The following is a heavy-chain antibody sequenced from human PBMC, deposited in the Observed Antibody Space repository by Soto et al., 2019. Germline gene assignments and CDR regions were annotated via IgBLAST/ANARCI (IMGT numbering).Heavy chain of an antibody. J-gene: IGHJ6*02. CDR2: INPNSGGT. V-gene: IGHV1-2*02. D-gene: IGHD3-10*01. Sequence: ASVKVSCKSSGYTFTGYYMHWVRQAPGQGLEWMGWINPNSGGTNYAQKFQGRVTMTRDTSISTAYMELSRLRSDDTAVYYCARADTMVRGVIIPPYYYSGMDVWGEGTTVNVS. CDR3: ARADTMVRGVIIPPYYYSGMDV. CDR1: GYTFTGYY.